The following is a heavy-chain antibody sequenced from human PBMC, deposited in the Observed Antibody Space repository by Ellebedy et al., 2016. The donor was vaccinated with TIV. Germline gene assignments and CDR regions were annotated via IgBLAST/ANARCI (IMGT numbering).Heavy chain of an antibody. J-gene: IGHJ4*02. D-gene: IGHD2-2*02. V-gene: IGHV3-23*01. CDR2: ISGSGGST. CDR3: AKVDLVVVPAAISNIPYFDY. CDR1: GFTFSSYA. Sequence: GESLKISXAASGFTFSSYAMSWVRQAPGKGLEWVSAISGSGGSTYYADSVKGRFTISRDNSKNTLYLQMNSLRAEDTAVYYCAKVDLVVVPAAISNIPYFDYWGQGTLVTVSS.